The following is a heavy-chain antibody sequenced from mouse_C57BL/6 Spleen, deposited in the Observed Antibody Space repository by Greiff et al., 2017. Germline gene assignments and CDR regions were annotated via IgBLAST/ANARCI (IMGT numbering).Heavy chain of an antibody. CDR3: ARKRDGAMDY. J-gene: IGHJ4*01. Sequence: QVQLQQPGAELVRPGTSVKLSCKASGYTFTSYWMHWVKQRPGQGLEWIGVIDPSDSYTNYNQKFKGKATLTVDTSSSTAYMQLSSLTSEDSAVYYCARKRDGAMDYWGQGTSVTVSS. CDR1: GYTFTSYW. V-gene: IGHV1-59*01. CDR2: IDPSDSYT. D-gene: IGHD3-3*01.